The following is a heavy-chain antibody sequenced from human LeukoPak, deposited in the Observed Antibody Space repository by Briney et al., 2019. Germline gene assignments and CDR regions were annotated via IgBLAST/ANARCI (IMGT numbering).Heavy chain of an antibody. Sequence: ASVTVSCKASGGTFSSYAISWVRQAPGQGLEWMGGIIPIFGTANYAQKFQGRVTITADESTSTAYMELSSLRSKDTAVYYCAREYSSSHYYFDYWGQGTLVTVSS. V-gene: IGHV1-69*13. CDR2: IIPIFGTA. CDR3: AREYSSSHYYFDY. J-gene: IGHJ4*02. D-gene: IGHD6-6*01. CDR1: GGTFSSYA.